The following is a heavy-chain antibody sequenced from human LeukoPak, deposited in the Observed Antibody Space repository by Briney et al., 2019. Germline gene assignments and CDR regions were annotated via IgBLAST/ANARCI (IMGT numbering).Heavy chain of an antibody. CDR2: IKQDGSEK. Sequence: GGSLRLSCAASGFTFSSYGMHWVRQAPGKGLEWVANIKQDGSEKYYVDSVKGRFTISRDNAKNSLYLQMNSLRAEDTAVYYCARRAGSYSRSYDYWGQGTLVTVSS. J-gene: IGHJ4*02. V-gene: IGHV3-7*01. CDR1: GFTFSSYG. D-gene: IGHD2-15*01. CDR3: ARRAGSYSRSYDY.